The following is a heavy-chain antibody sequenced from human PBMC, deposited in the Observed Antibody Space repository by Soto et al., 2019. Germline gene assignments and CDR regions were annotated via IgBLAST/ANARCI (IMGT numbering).Heavy chain of an antibody. CDR2: ISHSGST. J-gene: IGHJ4*02. D-gene: IGHD3-22*01. CDR1: GVSISSGGYS. Sequence: PSETLSLTCAVSGVSISSGGYSWSWIRQPPGKSLEWIGYISHSGSTYYNPSLKGRVTISIERSKNQFSLKLSSVTAADTAVYYCAGRGYYYDSSGDNFDYWGQGTLVTVS. CDR3: AGRGYYYDSSGDNFDY. V-gene: IGHV4-30-2*01.